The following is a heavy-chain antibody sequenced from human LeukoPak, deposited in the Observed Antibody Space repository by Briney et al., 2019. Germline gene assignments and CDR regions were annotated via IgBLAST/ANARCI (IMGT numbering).Heavy chain of an antibody. Sequence: ASVKVSCKASGDSFSSYAIVWVRQAPGQGLEWMGIINPSGGSTSYAQKFQGRVTMTRDTSTSTVYMELSSLRSEDTAVYYCARDLGPEWGQGTMVTVSS. CDR1: GDSFSSYA. CDR3: ARDLGPE. V-gene: IGHV1-46*01. J-gene: IGHJ3*01. CDR2: INPSGGST.